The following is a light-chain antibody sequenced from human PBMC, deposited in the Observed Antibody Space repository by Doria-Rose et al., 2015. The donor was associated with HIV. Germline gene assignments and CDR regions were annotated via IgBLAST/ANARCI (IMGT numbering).Light chain of an antibody. Sequence: VGDRVTITCRASQSISSWLAWYQQKPGKAPKLLIYKASSLESGVPSRFSGSGSGTEFTLTISSLQPDDFATYYCQQYHTFGTFGQGTKVEIK. CDR1: QSISSW. V-gene: IGKV1-5*03. J-gene: IGKJ1*01. CDR3: QQYHTFGT. CDR2: KAS.